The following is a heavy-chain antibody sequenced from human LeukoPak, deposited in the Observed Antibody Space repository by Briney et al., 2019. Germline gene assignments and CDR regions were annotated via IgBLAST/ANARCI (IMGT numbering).Heavy chain of an antibody. CDR3: ARGGGYCSGGSCYEFDY. CDR1: VYTFISFG. Sequence: ASVTVSFKASVYTFISFGISWVRQAPGQGLEWMGWISAYNGDTNYAQKLQGRVTMTTDTSTNTAYMELRSLRSDDTAVYYCARGGGYCSGGSCYEFDYWGQGTLVTVSS. CDR2: ISAYNGDT. J-gene: IGHJ4*02. V-gene: IGHV1-18*01. D-gene: IGHD2-15*01.